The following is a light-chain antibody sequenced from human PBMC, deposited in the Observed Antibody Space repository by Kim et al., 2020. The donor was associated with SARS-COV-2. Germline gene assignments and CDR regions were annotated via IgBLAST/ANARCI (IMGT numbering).Light chain of an antibody. CDR1: NIGSKS. V-gene: IGLV3-21*04. CDR3: PVWDSSSYPVV. J-gene: IGLJ2*01. CDR2: YDS. Sequence: SYELTQPPSVSVAPGKTARITCGGNNIGSKSVHWYQQKPGQAPVLVIYYDSDRPSGIPERFSGSNSGTTAPLTISRVEAGDAAAYYCPVWDSSSYPVVFG.